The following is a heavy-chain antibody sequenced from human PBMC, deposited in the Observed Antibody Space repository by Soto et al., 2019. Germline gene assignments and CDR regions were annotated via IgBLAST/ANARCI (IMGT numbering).Heavy chain of an antibody. J-gene: IGHJ6*02. CDR1: GGSFSGYY. V-gene: IGHV4-34*01. Sequence: QVQLQQWGAGLLKPSETLSLTCAVYGGSFSGYYWSWIRQPPGKGLEWIGEINHSGSTNYNPSLKSRVTISVDTSKNQCSLKLSSVTAADTAVYYCARGLGVRYFDWLFKTNYGMDVWGQGTTVTVSS. CDR2: INHSGST. D-gene: IGHD3-9*01. CDR3: ARGLGVRYFDWLFKTNYGMDV.